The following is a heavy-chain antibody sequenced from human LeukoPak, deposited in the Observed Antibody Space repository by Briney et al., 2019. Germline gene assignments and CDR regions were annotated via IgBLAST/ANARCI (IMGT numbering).Heavy chain of an antibody. CDR2: IYYSGST. CDR3: ARWFYYGSGRRQFDY. V-gene: IGHV4-30-4*08. CDR1: GFTFSSYS. D-gene: IGHD3-10*01. Sequence: LRLSCAASGFTFSSYSMNWVRQAPGKGLEWIGYIYYSGSTSYNPSLKSRVTISMDTSKNQFSLKLSSVTAADTAVYYCARWFYYGSGRRQFDYWGQGTLVTVSS. J-gene: IGHJ4*02.